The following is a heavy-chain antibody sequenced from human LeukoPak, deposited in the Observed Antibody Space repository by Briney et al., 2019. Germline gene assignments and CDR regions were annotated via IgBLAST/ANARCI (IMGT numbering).Heavy chain of an antibody. CDR3: AKGGSSGSYFGGDFDY. Sequence: GGSLRLSCAASGFTFSSYAMSWVRQAPGKGLEWVSAISGSGGSTYYADSVKGRFTISRDNSKNTLYLQMNSLRAEDTAVYYCAKGGSSGSYFGGDFDYWGQGTLVTVSS. D-gene: IGHD1-26*01. J-gene: IGHJ4*02. V-gene: IGHV3-23*01. CDR2: ISGSGGST. CDR1: GFTFSSYA.